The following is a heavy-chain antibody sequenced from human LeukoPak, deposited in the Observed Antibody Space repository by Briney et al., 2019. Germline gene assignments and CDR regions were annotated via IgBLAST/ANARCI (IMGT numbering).Heavy chain of an antibody. CDR2: INHSGST. Sequence: PSETLSLTCAVYGGSFSGYYWSWIRQSPGKGLEWIGEINHSGSTSYNPSLKSRVTISLDTSKNQISLKLSSVTAADTAVYYCARGRGYWGYGSGTYKQSSFDYWGQGILVTVSS. D-gene: IGHD3-10*01. CDR3: ARGRGYWGYGSGTYKQSSFDY. J-gene: IGHJ4*02. V-gene: IGHV4-34*01. CDR1: GGSFSGYY.